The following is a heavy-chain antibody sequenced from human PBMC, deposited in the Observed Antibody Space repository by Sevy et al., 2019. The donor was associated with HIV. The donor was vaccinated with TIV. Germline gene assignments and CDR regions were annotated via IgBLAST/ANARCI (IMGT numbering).Heavy chain of an antibody. D-gene: IGHD3-22*01. CDR3: ARRIYYDSSAYYWWFDP. V-gene: IGHV1-18*01. J-gene: IGHJ5*02. CDR1: GYTFTNYG. CDR2: ISTHNGDT. Sequence: ASVKVSCKASGYTFTNYGISWVRQAPGQGLEWMGWISTHNGDTNYAQKLQGRVTMTTDTSTSTAYMELRSLRSDDTAVYYCARRIYYDSSAYYWWFDPWGQRTLVTVSS.